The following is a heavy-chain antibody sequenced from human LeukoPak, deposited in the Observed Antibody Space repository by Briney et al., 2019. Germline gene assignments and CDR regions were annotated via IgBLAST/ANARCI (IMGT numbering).Heavy chain of an antibody. CDR1: GGSVSSGSYY. CDR3: ARIEYYDILTGYRKRDY. CDR2: IYTSGST. Sequence: SETLSLTCTVSGGSVSSGSYYWSWIRQPAGKGLEWIGRIYTSGSTNYNPSLKSRVTISVDTSKNQFSLKLSSVTAADTAVYYCARIEYYDILTGYRKRDYWGQGTLVTVSS. J-gene: IGHJ4*02. D-gene: IGHD3-9*01. V-gene: IGHV4-61*02.